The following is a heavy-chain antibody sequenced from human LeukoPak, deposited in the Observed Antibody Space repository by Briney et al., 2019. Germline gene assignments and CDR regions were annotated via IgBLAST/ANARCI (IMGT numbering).Heavy chain of an antibody. D-gene: IGHD6-13*01. Sequence: SVKVSCKVSAYTLTELSMHWVRQAPGKGLEWKGGFDPEDGETIYAQKFQGRVTMTEDTSTDTAYMELSSLRSEDTAVYYCATLLYSSSWYNWFDPWGQGTLVTVSS. CDR1: AYTLTELS. J-gene: IGHJ5*02. CDR2: FDPEDGET. V-gene: IGHV1-24*01. CDR3: ATLLYSSSWYNWFDP.